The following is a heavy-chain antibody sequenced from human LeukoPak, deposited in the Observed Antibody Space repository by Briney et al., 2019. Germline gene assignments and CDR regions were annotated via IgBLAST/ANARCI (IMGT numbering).Heavy chain of an antibody. J-gene: IGHJ4*02. Sequence: SETLSLTCNVSGGFISSYYWNWIRQPAGKGLEWIGRISASGNTYYNPSLKSRVTMSVDTSQNQFSLKLSSMTAADTAVYYCARKSYSGSSFDYWGQGTLVTVSS. CDR2: ISASGNT. CDR1: GGFISSYY. CDR3: ARKSYSGSSFDY. D-gene: IGHD1-26*01. V-gene: IGHV4-4*07.